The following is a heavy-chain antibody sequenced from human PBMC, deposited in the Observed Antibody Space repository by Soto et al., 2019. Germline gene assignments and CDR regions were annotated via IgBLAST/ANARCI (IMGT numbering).Heavy chain of an antibody. CDR1: GYTLTGYY. J-gene: IGHJ6*02. CDR3: ARDHNTPCIAAAGIYYYYGMDV. V-gene: IGHV1-2*02. Sequence: ASVKVSCKASGYTLTGYYMHWVRQAPGQGLEWMGWINPNSGGTNYAQKFQGRVTMTRDTSISTAYMELSRLRSDDTAVYYCARDHNTPCIAAAGIYYYYGMDVWGQGTTVTVSS. D-gene: IGHD6-13*01. CDR2: INPNSGGT.